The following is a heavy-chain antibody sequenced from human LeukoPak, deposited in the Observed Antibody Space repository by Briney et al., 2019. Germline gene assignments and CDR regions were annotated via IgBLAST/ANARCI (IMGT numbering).Heavy chain of an antibody. CDR3: ARVQYYYDSSGYYCIFDY. J-gene: IGHJ4*02. Sequence: PSETLSLTCAVSGGSISSGGYSWSWIRQPPGKGLEWIGYMYHSGTTHYNPSLKSRVTISVDRSKNQFSLKLSSVTAADTAVYYCARVQYYYDSSGYYCIFDYWGQGTLVTVSS. CDR2: MYHSGTT. D-gene: IGHD3-22*01. CDR1: GGSISSGGYS. V-gene: IGHV4-30-2*01.